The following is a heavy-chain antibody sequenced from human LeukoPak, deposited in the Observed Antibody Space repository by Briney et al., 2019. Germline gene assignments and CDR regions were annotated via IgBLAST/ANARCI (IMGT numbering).Heavy chain of an antibody. CDR1: GLTFRTDA. J-gene: IGHJ4*02. D-gene: IGHD2-8*01. V-gene: IGHV3-23*01. CDR3: ANLGDYAIYVDY. CDR2: IRGSGGST. Sequence: PGGSLRLSSAVSGLTFRTDAMSSGRHAPGKGLEWVSGIRGSGGSTYYADSVKGRFTISRDNSKNTLYLQMSSLRAEDTAVYYCANLGDYAIYVDYWGQGTLVTVSS.